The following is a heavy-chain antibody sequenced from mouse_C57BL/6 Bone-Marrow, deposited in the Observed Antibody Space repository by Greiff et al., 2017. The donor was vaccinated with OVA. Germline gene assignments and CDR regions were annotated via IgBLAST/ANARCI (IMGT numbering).Heavy chain of an antibody. Sequence: DVHLVESGGGLVQPKGSLKLSCAASGFSFNTYAMNWVRQAPGKGLEWVARIRSKSNNYATYYADSVKDSFTISRDDSESMLYLQMNNLKTEDTAMYYCVRHGYYAMDYWGQGTSVTVSS. V-gene: IGHV10-1*01. CDR1: GFSFNTYA. J-gene: IGHJ4*01. CDR2: IRSKSNNYAT. CDR3: VRHGYYAMDY.